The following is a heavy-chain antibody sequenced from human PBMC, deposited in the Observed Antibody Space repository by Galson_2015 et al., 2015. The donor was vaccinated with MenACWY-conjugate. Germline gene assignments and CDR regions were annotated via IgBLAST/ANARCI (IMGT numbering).Heavy chain of an antibody. CDR1: GLGFSNYW. CDR2: INSDGTTT. V-gene: IGHV3-74*01. CDR3: ARRTLSGVYYYFDS. Sequence: SVRLSCAASGLGFSNYWMHWVRQAPGKGLVWVSRINSDGTTTNYADSVKGRFTISRDNAKNTLYLQMNSLRAEDTAVYYCARRTLSGVYYYFDSWGQGTLVTVSS. D-gene: IGHD5/OR15-5a*01. J-gene: IGHJ4*02.